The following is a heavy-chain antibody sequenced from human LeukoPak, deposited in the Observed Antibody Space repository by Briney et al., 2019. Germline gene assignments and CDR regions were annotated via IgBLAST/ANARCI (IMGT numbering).Heavy chain of an antibody. V-gene: IGHV1-2*02. Sequence: ASVKVSCKASGYTFTDHYIHWVRQAPGQGLELMGWINPNNGGTNYAQKFQGRVTMTSDTATNTAYMELRRLISDDTAVYYCARDYSSSSEYFDYWGQGTLVTVSS. CDR3: ARDYSSSSEYFDY. D-gene: IGHD6-6*01. J-gene: IGHJ4*02. CDR2: INPNNGGT. CDR1: GYTFTDHY.